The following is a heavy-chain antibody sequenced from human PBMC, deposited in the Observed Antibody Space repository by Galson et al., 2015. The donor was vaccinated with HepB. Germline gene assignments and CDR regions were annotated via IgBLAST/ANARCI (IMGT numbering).Heavy chain of an antibody. CDR1: GYTFTGYY. Sequence: SVKVSCKASGYTFTGYYMHWVRQAPGQGLEWMGWINPNSGGTSYAQKFQGRVTMTRDTSISTAYMELSRLRSDDTAVYYCARGFIVVVPAAVSDAFDIWGQGTMVTVSS. V-gene: IGHV1-2*02. CDR2: INPNSGGT. D-gene: IGHD2-2*01. CDR3: ARGFIVVVPAAVSDAFDI. J-gene: IGHJ3*02.